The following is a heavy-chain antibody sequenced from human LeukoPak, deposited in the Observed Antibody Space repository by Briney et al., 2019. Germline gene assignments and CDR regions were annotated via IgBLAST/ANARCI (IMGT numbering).Heavy chain of an antibody. CDR3: ASCSSTSNDAFDI. V-gene: IGHV4-34*01. CDR1: GGSFSGYY. CDR2: INHSGST. Sequence: SETLSLTCAVYGGSFSGYYWSWIRQPPGKGLEWIGEINHSGSTNYNPSLKSRVTISVDTSKNQFSLKLSSVTAADTAVYYCASCSSTSNDAFDIWGQGTMVTVSS. J-gene: IGHJ3*02. D-gene: IGHD2-2*01.